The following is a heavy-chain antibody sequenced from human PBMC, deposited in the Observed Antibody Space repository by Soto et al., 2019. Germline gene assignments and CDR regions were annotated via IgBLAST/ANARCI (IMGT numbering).Heavy chain of an antibody. CDR2: ISYDGSNK. CDR3: AKLPSSSDGAFDI. D-gene: IGHD2-2*01. CDR1: GFTCSSYG. Sequence: PGGSLRLSCAASGFTCSSYGMHWVRQAPGKGLEWVAVISYDGSNKYYADSVKGRFTISRDNSKNTLYLQMNSLRAEDTAVYYCAKLPSSSDGAFDIWGQGTMVTVSS. J-gene: IGHJ3*02. V-gene: IGHV3-30*18.